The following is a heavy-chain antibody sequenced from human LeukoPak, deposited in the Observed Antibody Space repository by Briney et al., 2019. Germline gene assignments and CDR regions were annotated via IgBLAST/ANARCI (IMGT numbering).Heavy chain of an antibody. CDR2: IGGSGGST. CDR1: GFTFSSYA. CDR3: AKLSGSYYELDY. Sequence: PGGSLRLSCAASGFTFSSYAMSWVRQAPGKGLEWVSAIGGSGGSTYYADSVKGRFTISRDNSKNTLYLQMNSLRAEDTAVYYCAKLSGSYYELDYWGQGTLVTVSS. V-gene: IGHV3-23*01. J-gene: IGHJ4*02. D-gene: IGHD1-26*01.